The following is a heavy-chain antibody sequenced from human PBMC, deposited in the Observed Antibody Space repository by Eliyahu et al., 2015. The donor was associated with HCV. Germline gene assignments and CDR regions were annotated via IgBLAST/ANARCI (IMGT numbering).Heavy chain of an antibody. CDR3: ASGGGGIAVAGTGGWFDP. Sequence: QVQLQESGPGLVKPSETLSLTCTVSGGSITTYYWSWIRQSPGKGLEWIGYIHYSGSTNYNPSLKSRVTISLDTSKNQFSLNLTSVTAADMAVYYCASGGGGIAVAGTGGWFDPWGQGTLVTVSS. CDR1: GGSITTYY. CDR2: IHYSGST. V-gene: IGHV4-59*01. D-gene: IGHD6-19*01. J-gene: IGHJ5*02.